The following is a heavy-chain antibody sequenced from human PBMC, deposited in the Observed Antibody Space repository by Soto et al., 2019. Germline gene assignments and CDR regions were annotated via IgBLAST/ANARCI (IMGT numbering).Heavy chain of an antibody. D-gene: IGHD6-19*01. CDR1: GFTFSSYE. CDR2: ISSSGSTI. V-gene: IGHV3-48*03. CDR3: ARAGYSSGWYGMDV. J-gene: IGHJ6*02. Sequence: GGSLRLSCAASGFTFSSYEMNWVRQAPGKGLEWVSYISSSGSTIYYADSVKGRFTISRDNAKNSLYLQMNSLRAEDTDVYYCARAGYSSGWYGMDVWGQGTTVTVSS.